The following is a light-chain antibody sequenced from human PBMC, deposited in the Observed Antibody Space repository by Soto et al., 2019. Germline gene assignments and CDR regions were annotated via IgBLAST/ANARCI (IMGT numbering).Light chain of an antibody. V-gene: IGKV3-11*01. CDR3: QQRSNWPSPFT. J-gene: IGKJ3*01. CDR2: DAS. CDR1: QSVSNS. Sequence: EIVLTQSPATLSLSPGERATLSCRASQSVSNSLAWYQQKPGQAPRLLIYDASNRATGIPARFSGSGSGTDFTLTISSLEPEDFAVYYCQQRSNWPSPFTFGPGTKVDIK.